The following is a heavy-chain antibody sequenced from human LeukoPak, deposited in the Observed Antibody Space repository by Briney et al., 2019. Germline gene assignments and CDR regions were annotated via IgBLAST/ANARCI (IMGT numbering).Heavy chain of an antibody. J-gene: IGHJ4*02. D-gene: IGHD2-8*02. V-gene: IGHV1-46*01. CDR3: ARATVRLGYCTV. CDR2: INPSGGST. CDR1: GYSFTSYY. Sequence: ASVKVSCKASGYSFTSYYMYWVRQAPGQGREWMGVINPSGGSTNYAQKFQGRVTMTRDTSTSTVYMELSSLRSEDTAVYYCARATVRLGYCTVWGQGTLVTVSS.